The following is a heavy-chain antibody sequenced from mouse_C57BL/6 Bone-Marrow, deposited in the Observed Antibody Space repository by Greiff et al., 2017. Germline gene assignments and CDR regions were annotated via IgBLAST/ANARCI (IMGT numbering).Heavy chain of an antibody. D-gene: IGHD1-1*01. CDR2: IYPGSGNT. J-gene: IGHJ4*01. CDR3: ARDFYYYGSSYYYYAMDY. CDR1: GYTFTDYY. Sequence: LQQSGPELVKPGASVKISCKASGYTFTDYYINWVKQRPGQGLEWIGWIYPGSGNTKYNEKFKGKATLTVDTSSSTAYMQLSSLTSEDSAVYFCARDFYYYGSSYYYYAMDYWGQGTSVTVSS. V-gene: IGHV1-84*01.